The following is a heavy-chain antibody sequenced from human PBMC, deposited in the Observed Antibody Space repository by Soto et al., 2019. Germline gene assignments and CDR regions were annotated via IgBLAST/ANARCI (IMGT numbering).Heavy chain of an antibody. Sequence: GGSLRLSCAVTGFSFNNYAMNWVRQAPGKGLEWVSSISGGGTGTYSADAVKGRFTIPSDKSRNTVYLQMSSLRADDTAVYYCAKGHYYDNVGNWVANQAFDSWGQGSLVTVSS. CDR3: AKGHYYDNVGNWVANQAFDS. CDR2: ISGGGTGT. CDR1: GFSFNNYA. V-gene: IGHV3-23*01. D-gene: IGHD3-22*01. J-gene: IGHJ4*02.